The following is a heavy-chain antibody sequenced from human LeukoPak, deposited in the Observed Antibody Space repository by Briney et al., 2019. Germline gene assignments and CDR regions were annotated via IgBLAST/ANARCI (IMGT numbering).Heavy chain of an antibody. D-gene: IGHD3-22*01. J-gene: IGHJ4*02. CDR3: ARDRDSSGYYYSFDY. CDR2: INPSGGST. CDR1: GYTFTSYY. V-gene: IGHV1-46*01. Sequence: ASVKVSCKASGYTFTSYYMHWVRQAPGQGLEWMGIINPSGGSTSYAQKFQGRVTMTRDTSTSAVYMELSSLRSEDTAVYYCARDRDSSGYYYSFDYWGQGTLVTVSS.